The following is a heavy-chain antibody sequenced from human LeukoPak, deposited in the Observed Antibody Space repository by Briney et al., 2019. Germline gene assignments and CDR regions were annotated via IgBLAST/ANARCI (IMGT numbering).Heavy chain of an antibody. CDR2: ISYDGSNK. J-gene: IGHJ4*02. Sequence: GGSLRLSCAASGFTFSSYGMHWVRQAPGKGLEWVAVISYDGSNKYYADSVKGRFTISRDNSKNTLYLQMNSLRAGDTAVYYCAKEDYFGSGSYLGYWGQGTLVTVFS. V-gene: IGHV3-30*18. CDR1: GFTFSSYG. CDR3: AKEDYFGSGSYLGY. D-gene: IGHD3-10*01.